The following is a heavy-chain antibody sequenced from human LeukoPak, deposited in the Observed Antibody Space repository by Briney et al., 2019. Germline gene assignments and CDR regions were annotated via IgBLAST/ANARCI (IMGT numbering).Heavy chain of an antibody. CDR1: GYTFTGYY. J-gene: IGHJ4*02. V-gene: IGHV1-2*02. Sequence: ASVKVSCKASGYTFTGYYMHWVRQAPGQGLEWMGWINPNSGGTNYAQKFQGRVTMTRDTSISTAYMELSRLRSDDTAVYYCARYSGSYCRFDYWGQGTLVTVSS. CDR2: INPNSGGT. CDR3: ARYSGSYCRFDY. D-gene: IGHD1-26*01.